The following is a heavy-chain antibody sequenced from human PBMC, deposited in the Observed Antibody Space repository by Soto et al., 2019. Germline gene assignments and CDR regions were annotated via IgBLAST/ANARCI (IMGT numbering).Heavy chain of an antibody. V-gene: IGHV4-30-4*02. CDR3: ARRAVVAVTGSLDNWLDP. CDR1: GGSISSGDYY. Sequence: SETLSLTCTVSGGSISSGDYYWSWIRQPPGKGLEWIGYIYYSGSTYYNPSLKSRVTISVDTSRNQFSLKVNSVTAADTAMYYFARRAVVAVTGSLDNWLDPWGQGILVTVSS. CDR2: IYYSGST. D-gene: IGHD2-21*01. J-gene: IGHJ5*02.